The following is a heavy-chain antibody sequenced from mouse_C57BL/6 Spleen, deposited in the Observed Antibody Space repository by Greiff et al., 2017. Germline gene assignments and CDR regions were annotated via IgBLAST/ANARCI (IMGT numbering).Heavy chain of an antibody. CDR3: ARETAQVSWFAY. V-gene: IGHV1-72*01. Sequence: QVQLQQPGAELVKPGASVKLSCKASGYTFTSYWMHWVKQRPGRGLEWIGRIDPNSGGAKYNEKFKSKATLTVDKPSSAAYMQLSSLISEGSAVYYCARETAQVSWFAYWGQGTLVTVSA. CDR1: GYTFTSYW. D-gene: IGHD3-2*02. CDR2: IDPNSGGA. J-gene: IGHJ3*01.